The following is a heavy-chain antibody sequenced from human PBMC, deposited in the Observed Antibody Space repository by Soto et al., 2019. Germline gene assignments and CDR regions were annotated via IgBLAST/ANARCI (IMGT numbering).Heavy chain of an antibody. CDR1: GYTFTSYD. Sequence: QVQLVQSGAEVKKHGASVKVSCKASGYTFTSYDISLVRQAPGQGLEWMGWMSTSNGNTNYAQKLQGRVTMTTHTSTSTANMELRSLRPDDTAVYVCARERHWVDPWCQGTLVTVS. J-gene: IGHJ5*02. CDR3: ARERHWVDP. CDR2: MSTSNGNT. V-gene: IGHV1-18*01.